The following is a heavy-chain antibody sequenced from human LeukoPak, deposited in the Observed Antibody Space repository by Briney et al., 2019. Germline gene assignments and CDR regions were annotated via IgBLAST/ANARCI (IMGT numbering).Heavy chain of an antibody. CDR1: GDSVSSNSAA. CDR3: ARGEWELGPLPRRYAFDI. Sequence: SQTLSLTCAISGDSVSSNSAAWNWIRQSPSRGLEWLGRTYYRSKWYNDYAVSVKSRITINPDTSKNQFSLQLNSVTPEDTAVYYCARGEWELGPLPRRYAFDIWGQGTMVTVSS. CDR2: TYYRSKWYN. V-gene: IGHV6-1*01. D-gene: IGHD1-26*01. J-gene: IGHJ3*02.